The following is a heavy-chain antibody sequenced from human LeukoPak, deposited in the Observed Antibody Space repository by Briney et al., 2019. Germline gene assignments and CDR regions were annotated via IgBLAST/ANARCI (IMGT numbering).Heavy chain of an antibody. CDR2: VHHSGST. V-gene: IGHV4-34*01. D-gene: IGHD3-10*01. Sequence: PSETLSLTCAVYGGSFSGYYWNWIRQPPGKGLEWIGEVHHSGSTYYNPSLKSRVTISVDTSKNQFSLKLSSVTAADTAIYYCAGGTYYYGSEWGKGTMVTISS. CDR1: GGSFSGYY. J-gene: IGHJ6*04. CDR3: AGGTYYYGSE.